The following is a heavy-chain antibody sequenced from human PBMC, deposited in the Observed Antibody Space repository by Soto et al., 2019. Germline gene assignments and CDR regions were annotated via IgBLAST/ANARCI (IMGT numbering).Heavy chain of an antibody. CDR3: VRDTHNDGKTFDY. CDR2: ISIDGSST. Sequence: EVQLVESGGDLVQPGGSLRLSCTASGFTFTDYWMHWVRQAPGRGLVWISRISIDGSSTAYADSVKGRFTVSRDNDKNKLYLQMDSLRDADTAVYFCVRDTHNDGKTFDYWGQGTLVTVSS. J-gene: IGHJ4*02. CDR1: GFTFTDYW. D-gene: IGHD2-8*01. V-gene: IGHV3-74*01.